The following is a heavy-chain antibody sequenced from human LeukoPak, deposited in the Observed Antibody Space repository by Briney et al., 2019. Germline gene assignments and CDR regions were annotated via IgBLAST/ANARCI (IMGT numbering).Heavy chain of an antibody. J-gene: IGHJ3*02. V-gene: IGHV1-18*01. CDR3: ARAGGWARGDYKADAFDI. Sequence: ASVKVSCKASGYTFTNFGISWVRQAPGQGLEWMGWISVYKGDTNYAQILQGRVTMTTDTSTSTAYMELRSLRSDGTAVYYCARAGGWARGDYKADAFDIWGQGTMVTVSS. CDR2: ISVYKGDT. D-gene: IGHD6-19*01. CDR1: GYTFTNFG.